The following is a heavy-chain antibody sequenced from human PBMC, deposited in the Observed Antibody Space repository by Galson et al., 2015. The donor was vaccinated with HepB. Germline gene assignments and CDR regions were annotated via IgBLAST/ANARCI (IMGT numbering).Heavy chain of an antibody. D-gene: IGHD3-22*01. CDR2: ISSSSSYI. CDR1: GFPFRSYS. V-gene: IGHV3-21*01. CDR3: ARDPRDSCCYYHSKFDY. J-gene: IGHJ4*02. Sequence: SLRLSCAASGFPFRSYSMNWVRQAPGKGLEWVSYISSSSSYIYYADSVKGRSTISRDNAKNSLYLQMHSLRAEYTSVYYCARDPRDSCCYYHSKFDYWGQGTLVTVSS.